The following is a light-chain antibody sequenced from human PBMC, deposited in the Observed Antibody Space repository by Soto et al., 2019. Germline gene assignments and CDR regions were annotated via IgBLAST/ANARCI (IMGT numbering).Light chain of an antibody. J-gene: IGKJ1*01. CDR1: QSVRDN. CDR3: QQYGSSPT. Sequence: EILLTQSPGALAVSPGEVATLSCRASQSVRDNLAWYQQKPGQAPRLLIYGASSRATGIPDRFSGSGSGTDFTLTISRLEPEDFAVYYCQQYGSSPTFGQGTKVDIK. CDR2: GAS. V-gene: IGKV3-20*01.